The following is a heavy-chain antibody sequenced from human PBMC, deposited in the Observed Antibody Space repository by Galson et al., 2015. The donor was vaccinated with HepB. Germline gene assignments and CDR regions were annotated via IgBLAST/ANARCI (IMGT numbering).Heavy chain of an antibody. J-gene: IGHJ6*03. CDR3: AKQGGLCSSLECYRRGGYRRYYMDV. CDR1: GGYTSGFY. Sequence: LSLTCTISGGYTSGFYWSWIRQSPGKGLEWIGSLYYTGTTTYNPSLESRVTISGHKSRQQFSLRLNSVTAADTATYYCAKQGGLCSSLECYRRGGYRRYYMDVWGKGTTVSVSS. V-gene: IGHV4-59*08. CDR2: LYYTGTT. D-gene: IGHD2-2*01.